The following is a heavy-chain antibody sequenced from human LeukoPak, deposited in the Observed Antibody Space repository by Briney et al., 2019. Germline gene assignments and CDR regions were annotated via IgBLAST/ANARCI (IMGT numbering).Heavy chain of an antibody. CDR2: INPSGGST. V-gene: IGHV1-46*01. CDR3: ARERTPRWLGGAINQGDAFDI. Sequence: ASVKVSCKASGYTFTSYYMHWVRQAPGQGLEWMGIINPSGGSTSYAQKFQGRVTMTRDMSTSTVYMELSSLRSEDTAVYYCARERTPRWLGGAINQGDAFDIWGQGTMVTVSS. D-gene: IGHD3-10*01. J-gene: IGHJ3*02. CDR1: GYTFTSYY.